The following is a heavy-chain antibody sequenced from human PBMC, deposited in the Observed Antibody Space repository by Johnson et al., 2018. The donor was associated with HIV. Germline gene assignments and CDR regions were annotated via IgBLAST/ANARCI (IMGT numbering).Heavy chain of an antibody. J-gene: IGHJ3*02. CDR3: ANGGIAARPGAFDI. CDR2: ISWNSGSI. D-gene: IGHD6-6*01. V-gene: IGHV3-9*01. CDR1: GFTFDDYG. Sequence: QLVESGGGVVQPGGSLRLSCAASGFTFDDYGMSWVRQAPGKGLAWVSGISWNSGSIGYADSVKGRFTISRDNAKNSLYLQMNSLRAEDTALYYCANGGIAARPGAFDIWGQGTMVTVSS.